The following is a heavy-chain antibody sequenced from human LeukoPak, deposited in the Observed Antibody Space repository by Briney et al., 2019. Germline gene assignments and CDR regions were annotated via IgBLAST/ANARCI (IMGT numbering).Heavy chain of an antibody. CDR3: ARDRRDWFDS. V-gene: IGHV1-18*01. Sequence: ASVKVSCMASRYTFVCFGISWVRQAPGQGGEWMGWVSANNGDTIYTERFQDRSTMTTDTSTNTAYMEVRSLRSDDSAVYYCARDRRDWFDSWGQGTLVTVSS. J-gene: IGHJ5*01. CDR2: VSANNGDT. CDR1: RYTFVCFG.